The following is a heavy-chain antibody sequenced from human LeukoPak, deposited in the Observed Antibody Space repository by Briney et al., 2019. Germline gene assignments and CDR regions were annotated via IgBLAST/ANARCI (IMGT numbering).Heavy chain of an antibody. D-gene: IGHD3-10*01. V-gene: IGHV4-34*01. CDR2: INHSGST. CDR1: GGSFSGYY. CDR3: ARRSLRITMVRGVIIAFIFDY. Sequence: SETLSLTCAVYGGSFSGYYWSWIRQPPGKGLEWIGEINHSGSTNYNLSLKSRVTISVDTSKNQFSLKLSSVTAADTAVYYCARRSLRITMVRGVIIAFIFDYWGQGTLVTVSS. J-gene: IGHJ4*02.